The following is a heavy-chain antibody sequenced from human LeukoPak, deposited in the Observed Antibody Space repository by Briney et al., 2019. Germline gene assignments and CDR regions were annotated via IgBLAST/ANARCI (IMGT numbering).Heavy chain of an antibody. CDR1: GYTFTSYD. CDR2: MNPNSGNT. D-gene: IGHD3-22*01. CDR3: SRGRLSFDSSGYYHDY. Sequence: ASVKVSCKASGYTFTSYDINWVRQATGQGLEWMGWMNPNSGNTGYAQKFQGRVTMNRNTSISTAYMELSSLRSEDTAVYYCSRGRLSFDSSGYYHDYWGQGTLVTVSS. J-gene: IGHJ4*02. V-gene: IGHV1-8*01.